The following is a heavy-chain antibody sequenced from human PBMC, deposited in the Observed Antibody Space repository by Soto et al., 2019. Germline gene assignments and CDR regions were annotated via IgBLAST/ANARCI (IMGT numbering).Heavy chain of an antibody. D-gene: IGHD7-27*01. CDR2: TSYDGSKK. CDR1: GYIFSNYG. J-gene: IGHJ6*02. CDR3: AKWGLSGHGMDV. V-gene: IGHV3-30*18. Sequence: QVQLVESGGGVVQPGRSLRLSCAASGYIFSNYGMHWVRQAPGKGLEGVAVTSYDGSKKYYADSVKGRFTISKDNSKNTVYLLMNSLRIEDTAVYYCAKWGLSGHGMDVWGPGTTVTVSS.